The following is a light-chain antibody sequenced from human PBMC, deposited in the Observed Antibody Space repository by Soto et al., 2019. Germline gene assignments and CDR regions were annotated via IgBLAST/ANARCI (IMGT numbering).Light chain of an antibody. CDR3: SSYTSSSTLDDV. Sequence: QSALTQPASVSGSPGQSITISCTGTSSDVGGYNYVSWYQQHPGKAPKLMIYYVSNRPSGVSNRFSGSKSGNTASLTISGLQAEDEADYYRSSYTSSSTLDDVFGTGTKLTVL. J-gene: IGLJ1*01. CDR1: SSDVGGYNY. CDR2: YVS. V-gene: IGLV2-14*01.